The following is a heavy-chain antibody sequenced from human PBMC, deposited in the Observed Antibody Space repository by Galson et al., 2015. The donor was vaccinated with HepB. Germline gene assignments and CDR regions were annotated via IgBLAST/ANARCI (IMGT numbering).Heavy chain of an antibody. V-gene: IGHV1-46*01. CDR2: INPSGGST. CDR3: ARGVLLWDGPDY. D-gene: IGHD3-10*01. Sequence: SVKVSCKASGYNFTSCYMHWVRQAPGQGLEWMGIINPSGGSTDYAQKFQGRLTMTRDTSTSTVFMELSSLRSEDTAVYHCARGVLLWDGPDYWGQGTLVTVSS. CDR1: GYNFTSCY. J-gene: IGHJ4*02.